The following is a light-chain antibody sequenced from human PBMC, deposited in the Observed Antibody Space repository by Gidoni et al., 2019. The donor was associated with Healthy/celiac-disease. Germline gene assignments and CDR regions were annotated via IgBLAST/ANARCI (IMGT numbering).Light chain of an antibody. J-gene: IGKJ2*02. CDR1: QSVSSN. V-gene: IGKV3-15*01. Sequence: DIVMPQSPATLSVSPGERATLSCRASQSVSSNLAWYQQKPGQAPRLLIYGASTRATGIPARVSGSGSGTEFTLTISSLQSEDFAVYYCQQYNNWPPWTFGQXTKLEIK. CDR3: QQYNNWPPWT. CDR2: GAS.